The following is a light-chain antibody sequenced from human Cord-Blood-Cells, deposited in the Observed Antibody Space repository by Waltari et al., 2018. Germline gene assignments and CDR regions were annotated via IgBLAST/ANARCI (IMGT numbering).Light chain of an antibody. CDR2: GAY. J-gene: IGKJ5*01. Sequence: DIVLTQSPGPLSLSPGERATLSCRASLSVSSSYLAWYEQKPGQAPRLLIYGAYTRTTGIPDRFSGRGAGTDFTLTISRLEREDFAVYYCQQYGSSIPFGQGTRLEIK. CDR3: QQYGSSIP. CDR1: LSVSSSY. V-gene: IGKV3-20*01.